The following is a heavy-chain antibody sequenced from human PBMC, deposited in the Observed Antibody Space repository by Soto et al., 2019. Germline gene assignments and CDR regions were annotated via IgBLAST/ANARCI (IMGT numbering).Heavy chain of an antibody. CDR2: ISSSSSYI. CDR1: GFTFSSYS. V-gene: IGHV3-21*01. J-gene: IGHJ4*02. CDR3: ARDVALIVGAPLDY. Sequence: GGSLRLSCAASGFTFSSYSMNWVRQAPGKGLEWVSSISSSSSYIYYADSVKGRFTISRDNAKNSLYLQMNSLRAEDTAVYYCARDVALIVGAPLDYWGQGTLVTVSS. D-gene: IGHD1-26*01.